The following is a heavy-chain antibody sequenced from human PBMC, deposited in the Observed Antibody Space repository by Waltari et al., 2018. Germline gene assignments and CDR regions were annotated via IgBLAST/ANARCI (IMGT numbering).Heavy chain of an antibody. CDR1: GFDFNTYS. J-gene: IGHJ4*02. V-gene: IGHV3-48*04. CDR3: ARDEVVVAGVPHDY. Sequence: EVHLVESGGGLVQPGGSLTLSCASSGFDFNTYSMNWVRQAPGKGLDWLSYISSSSQTTYYADSVRGRFTISRDNAQNSLYLHMNSLRAEDTAVYYCARDEVVVAGVPHDYWGQGTLVTVSS. CDR2: ISSSSQTT. D-gene: IGHD2-15*01.